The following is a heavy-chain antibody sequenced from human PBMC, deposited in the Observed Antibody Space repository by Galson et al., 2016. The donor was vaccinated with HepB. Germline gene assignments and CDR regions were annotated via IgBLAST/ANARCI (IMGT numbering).Heavy chain of an antibody. J-gene: IGHJ4*02. D-gene: IGHD5-18*01. CDR1: GYTFRRYG. CDR2: INPYRGNT. V-gene: IGHV1-18*01. Sequence: CKASGYTFRRYGINWVRQAPGQGLEWMGWINPYRGNTNYAQKVQGRVTLTTDTSTNTAYLELRSLKSDDTAVYYCARQQEGIDTILDNWGQGTLVTVS. CDR3: ARQQEGIDTILDN.